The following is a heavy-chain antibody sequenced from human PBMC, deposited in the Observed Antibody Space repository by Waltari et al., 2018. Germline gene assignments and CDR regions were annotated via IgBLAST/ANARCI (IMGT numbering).Heavy chain of an antibody. Sequence: EVQLAESGGDLVQPGGSLRISCAASGFTVSNNYMSWVRQAPGKGLEWVSLSYSGGYTQYADSVKGRFTISRDNSKNTLYLQMNSLRVEDTAVYYCARNPRYDSPDWGQGTLVTVSS. V-gene: IGHV3-66*02. D-gene: IGHD3-22*01. CDR1: GFTVSNNY. J-gene: IGHJ4*02. CDR2: SYSGGYT. CDR3: ARNPRYDSPD.